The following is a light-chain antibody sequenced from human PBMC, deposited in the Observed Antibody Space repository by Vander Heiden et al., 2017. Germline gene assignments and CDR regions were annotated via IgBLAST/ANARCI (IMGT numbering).Light chain of an antibody. J-gene: IGKJ1*01. Sequence: DILMTQSPDSLSVSLGERATINCQASQSVLSSSNNKNYLTWFQQKPGQPPKLLIYWASTRESGVPDRFSGSGSGTDFTLTISSLQAEDVAVYYCQQYYNIPRTFGQGTKVEIK. V-gene: IGKV4-1*01. CDR1: QSVLSSSNNKNY. CDR2: WAS. CDR3: QQYYNIPRT.